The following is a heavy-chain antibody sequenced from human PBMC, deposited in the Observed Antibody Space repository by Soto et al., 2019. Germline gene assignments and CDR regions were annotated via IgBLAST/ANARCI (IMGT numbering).Heavy chain of an antibody. CDR1: GFTFGDYA. D-gene: IGHD3-16*01. Sequence: GGSLRLSCTASGFTFGDYAMSWFRQAPGKGLEWVGFIRSKAYGGTTEYAASVKGRFTISRDDSKSIAYLQMNSLKTEDTAVYYCTRAWDDYIWGSYGYFDYWGQGTLVTVSS. J-gene: IGHJ4*02. V-gene: IGHV3-49*03. CDR2: IRSKAYGGTT. CDR3: TRAWDDYIWGSYGYFDY.